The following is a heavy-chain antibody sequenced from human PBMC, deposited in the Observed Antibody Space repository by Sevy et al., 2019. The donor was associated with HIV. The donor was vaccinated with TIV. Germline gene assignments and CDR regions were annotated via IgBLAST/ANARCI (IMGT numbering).Heavy chain of an antibody. CDR2: LFGGGHGA. V-gene: IGHV3-23*01. CDR3: AKMEGQLVSEYYFDY. D-gene: IGHD6-13*01. J-gene: IGHJ4*02. CDR1: GFTFSDYA. Sequence: GGSLRLSCVASGFTFSDYAMSWVRQAPGKGLEWVPSLFGGGHGANYADSVKGRFIISRDNSRNTLSLQLNSLRAEDAAVYYCAKMEGQLVSEYYFDYWGQGILVTVSS.